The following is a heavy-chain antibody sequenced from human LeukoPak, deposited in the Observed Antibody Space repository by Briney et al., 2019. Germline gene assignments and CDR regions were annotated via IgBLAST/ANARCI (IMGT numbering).Heavy chain of an antibody. CDR2: ISSSNTM. CDR1: GFTFSSYE. V-gene: IGHV3-48*03. D-gene: IGHD1-26*01. CDR3: ARDWSYYFDY. Sequence: PGGSLRLSCAASGFTFSSYEINWVRQAPGKGLEWISYISSSNTMYYADSVKGRFTISRDNAKNSLYLQMNSLRVEDTAVYYCARDWSYYFDYWGQGTLVTVSS. J-gene: IGHJ4*02.